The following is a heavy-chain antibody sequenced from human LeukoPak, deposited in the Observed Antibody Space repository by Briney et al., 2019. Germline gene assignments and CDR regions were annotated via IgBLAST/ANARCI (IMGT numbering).Heavy chain of an antibody. Sequence: PGGSLRLSCAASGFTFSSYAMSWVRQAPEKGLEWVSVIYSVGTTYYADSVKGRFTISRDNSKSTLYLEMNSLRAEDTAVYYCAKSYSSEENSYYYMDVWGKGTTVTVSS. D-gene: IGHD6-19*01. CDR3: AKSYSSEENSYYYMDV. J-gene: IGHJ6*03. CDR1: GFTFSSYA. V-gene: IGHV3-23*03. CDR2: IYSVGTT.